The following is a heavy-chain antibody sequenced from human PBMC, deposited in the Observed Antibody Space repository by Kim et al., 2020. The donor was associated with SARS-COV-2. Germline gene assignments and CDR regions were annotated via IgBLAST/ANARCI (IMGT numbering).Heavy chain of an antibody. CDR3: ARHVSERVGWNDDRFPHWFDP. J-gene: IGHJ5*02. D-gene: IGHD1-1*01. Sequence: GESLKISCKGSGYSFTSYWIGWVRQMPGKGLEWMGIIYPGDSDTRYSPSFQGQVTISADKSISTAYLQWSSLKASDTAMYYCARHVSERVGWNDDRFPHWFDPWGQGTLVTVSS. CDR2: IYPGDSDT. CDR1: GYSFTSYW. V-gene: IGHV5-51*01.